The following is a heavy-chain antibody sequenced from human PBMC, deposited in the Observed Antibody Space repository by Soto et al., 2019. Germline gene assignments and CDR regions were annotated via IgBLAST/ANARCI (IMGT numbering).Heavy chain of an antibody. Sequence: GGSLRLSCAAAGFSLSPYWMHWVRQAPGRGLEWVSRLSSDGFGAAYADSVKGRFFISRDIARHTLFLQMNSLRADDTAVYYCARDLGGPDYWGRGTSVTVSS. D-gene: IGHD3-16*01. J-gene: IGHJ4*02. CDR2: LSSDGFGA. V-gene: IGHV3-74*03. CDR3: ARDLGGPDY. CDR1: GFSLSPYW.